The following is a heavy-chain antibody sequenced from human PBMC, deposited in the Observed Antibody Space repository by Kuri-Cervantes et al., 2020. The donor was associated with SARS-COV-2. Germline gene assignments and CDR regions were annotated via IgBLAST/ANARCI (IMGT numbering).Heavy chain of an antibody. CDR3: ASGNDFSLDY. J-gene: IGHJ4*02. D-gene: IGHD1-1*01. V-gene: IGHV4-59*01. Sequence: GSLRLSCTVSYASMTSFYWSWIRQSPGRGLEWIGYIYHTGKSNYSPSLESRVSMSMAASESRFYLTLTSVTAADTAIYYCASGNDFSLDYWGQGTLVPSPQ. CDR1: YASMTSFY. CDR2: IYHTGKS.